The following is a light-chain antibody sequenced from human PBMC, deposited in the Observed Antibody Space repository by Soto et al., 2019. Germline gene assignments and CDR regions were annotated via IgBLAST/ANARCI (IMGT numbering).Light chain of an antibody. J-gene: IGLJ1*01. CDR3: SSYIPNNSTYV. CDR1: SSDVGGYNY. Sequence: QSALTQPASVSGSPGQSITISCTGTSSDVGGYNYVSWYQHHPGKVPKRMIHDVSNRPSGVSNRFSGSKSGNTASLTISGLQAEDEADYYCSSYIPNNSTYVFGTGTKATVL. V-gene: IGLV2-14*03. CDR2: DVS.